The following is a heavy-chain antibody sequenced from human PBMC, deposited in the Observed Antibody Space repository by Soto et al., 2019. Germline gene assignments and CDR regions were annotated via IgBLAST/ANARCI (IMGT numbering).Heavy chain of an antibody. D-gene: IGHD3-10*01. CDR2: ISSSSSYT. Sequence: QVQLVESGGGLVKPGGSLRLSCAASGFTFGDYYLSWIRQTPGMGLEWVSYISSSSSYTNYADSVKGRFTISRDNAKNSLYLQMNSLRAEDTAVYYCARDHLLWFGLFDYWGQGTLVTVSS. CDR1: GFTFGDYY. J-gene: IGHJ4*02. CDR3: ARDHLLWFGLFDY. V-gene: IGHV3-11*05.